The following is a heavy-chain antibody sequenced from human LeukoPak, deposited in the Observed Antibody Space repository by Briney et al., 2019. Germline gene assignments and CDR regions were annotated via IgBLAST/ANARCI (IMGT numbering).Heavy chain of an antibody. CDR3: ARENSDYDAFDV. Sequence: SETLSLTCTVSGGSISTYYWNWIRQPPGKGLEWIGFIYYSGSTSYNPSLESRVTLSVDTSKNQFSLNLKSVTAADTAVYFCARENSDYDAFDVWGQGAVVSVSS. V-gene: IGHV4-59*01. J-gene: IGHJ3*01. CDR2: IYYSGST. D-gene: IGHD5-12*01. CDR1: GGSISTYY.